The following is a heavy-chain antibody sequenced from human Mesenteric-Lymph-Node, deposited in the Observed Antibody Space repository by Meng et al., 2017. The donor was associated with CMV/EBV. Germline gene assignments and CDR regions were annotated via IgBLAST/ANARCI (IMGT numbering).Heavy chain of an antibody. Sequence: VSGGSISSYYWSWIRQPPGKGLEWIGYIYYSGSTRYNPSLESRVAISLDTSKNQFSLKLSSVTAADTAVYYCARAGPYSGSYVGWFDPWGQEPWSPSPQ. CDR2: IYYSGST. V-gene: IGHV4-59*01. CDR1: GGSISSYY. J-gene: IGHJ5*02. D-gene: IGHD1-26*01. CDR3: ARAGPYSGSYVGWFDP.